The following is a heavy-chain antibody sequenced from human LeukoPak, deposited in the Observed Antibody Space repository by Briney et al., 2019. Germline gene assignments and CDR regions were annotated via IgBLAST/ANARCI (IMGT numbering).Heavy chain of an antibody. CDR2: INPSGGST. Sequence: ASGKVSCKASGYTFTSYYMHWVRQAPGQGLEWMGIINPSGGSTSYAQKFQGRVSMTRDTSTSTVYMELSSLRSEDTAVYYCARGGPEYLSDYWGQGTLVTVSS. CDR1: GYTFTSYY. J-gene: IGHJ4*02. D-gene: IGHD2-2*02. V-gene: IGHV1-46*01. CDR3: ARGGPEYLSDY.